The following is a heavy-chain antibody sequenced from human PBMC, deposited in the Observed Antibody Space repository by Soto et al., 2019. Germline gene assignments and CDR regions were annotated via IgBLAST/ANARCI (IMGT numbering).Heavy chain of an antibody. V-gene: IGHV3-73*01. CDR2: IRSKVNCYAT. Sequence: EVPLVESGGGLVQPGGSLKLSCAASGFTFSGSAMHWVRQASGEGLEWVGGIRSKVNCYATAYAASVKGRFTISRDDSKHTAYLQMNSLKTEEPAVYYCTRPAPAGEGSVYWGQGTLVTVSS. D-gene: IGHD4-17*01. CDR3: TRPAPAGEGSVY. J-gene: IGHJ4*02. CDR1: GFTFSGSA.